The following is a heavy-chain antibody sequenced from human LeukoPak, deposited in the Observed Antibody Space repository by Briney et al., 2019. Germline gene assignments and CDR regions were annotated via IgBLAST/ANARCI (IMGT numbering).Heavy chain of an antibody. J-gene: IGHJ4*02. CDR1: GGSINSGSYY. Sequence: SQTLSLTCTVSGGSINSGSYYWSWIRQPAGNGLEWIGRIYTSGSTNYNPSLKSRVTISVDTSKNQFSLKLSSVTAADTAVYYCARLYYYFDYWGQGTLVTVSS. D-gene: IGHD2-15*01. CDR3: ARLYYYFDY. CDR2: IYTSGST. V-gene: IGHV4-61*02.